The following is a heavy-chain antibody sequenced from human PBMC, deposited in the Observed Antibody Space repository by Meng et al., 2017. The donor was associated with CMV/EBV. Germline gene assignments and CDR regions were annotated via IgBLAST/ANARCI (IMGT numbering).Heavy chain of an antibody. CDR2: IYSSGST. CDR3: ARLYYDFWSGYDR. V-gene: IGHV4-61*01. Sequence: TVAGGSVSSGSYYWSWIRQPPGKGLEWIGYIYSSGSTNYNPSLKSRVTISVDTSKNQFSLKLSSVTAADTAVYYCARLYYDFWSGYDRWGQGTLVTVSS. CDR1: GGSVSSGSYY. J-gene: IGHJ5*02. D-gene: IGHD3-3*01.